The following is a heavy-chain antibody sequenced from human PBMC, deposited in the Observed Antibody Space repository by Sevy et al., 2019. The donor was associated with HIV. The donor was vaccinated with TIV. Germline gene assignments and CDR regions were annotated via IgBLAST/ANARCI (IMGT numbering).Heavy chain of an antibody. D-gene: IGHD3-22*01. CDR2: IDSGGST. J-gene: IGHJ6*02. CDR3: AGDRYYDASGYYYYYYGMDV. V-gene: IGHV3-66*01. Sequence: GGSLRLSCEASGFTVSGNYMAWVRLAPGKGLEWVSLIDSGGSTYYADAVKGRFTISSDNAKNTLYLQMNRLTAEDTAVYFCAGDRYYDASGYYYYYYGMDVWGQGTTVTVSS. CDR1: GFTVSGNY.